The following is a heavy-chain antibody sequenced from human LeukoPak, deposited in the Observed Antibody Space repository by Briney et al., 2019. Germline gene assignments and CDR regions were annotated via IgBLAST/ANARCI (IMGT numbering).Heavy chain of an antibody. J-gene: IGHJ3*02. Sequence: PGGSLRLSFAASGFTFSSYSMNWVRQAPGKGLEWVSSMSSSSSSYIYYADSVKGRFTISRDNAKDSLYLQMNSLRAEDTAVYYCAREDGITIFGVVIIGSAFDIWGQGTMVTVSS. CDR2: MSSSSSSYI. V-gene: IGHV3-21*01. D-gene: IGHD3-3*01. CDR3: AREDGITIFGVVIIGSAFDI. CDR1: GFTFSSYS.